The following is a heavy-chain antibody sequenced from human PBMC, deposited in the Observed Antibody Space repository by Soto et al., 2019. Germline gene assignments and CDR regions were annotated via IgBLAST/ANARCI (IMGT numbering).Heavy chain of an antibody. CDR1: NGSLSGYY. CDR3: ARGSRSLYYYDTSASNYFGP. D-gene: IGHD3-22*01. J-gene: IGHJ5*02. V-gene: IGHV4-34*01. Sequence: KTSETLSLTCAVFNGSLSGYYWSWIRQPPGKGPEWIGESNHGGSTNYNPSLRSRLSISVDTSKNQFSLRLSSVTAADTAVYYCARGSRSLYYYDTSASNYFGPWGQGILVTVS. CDR2: SNHGGST.